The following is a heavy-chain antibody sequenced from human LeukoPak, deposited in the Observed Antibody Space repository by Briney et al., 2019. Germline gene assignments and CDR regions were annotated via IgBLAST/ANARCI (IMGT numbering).Heavy chain of an antibody. CDR3: AKNYYGMDV. CDR1: GFTFSSYA. CDR2: ISNDGGNK. J-gene: IGHJ6*02. Sequence: GGSLRLSCAASGFTFSSYAMSWVRQAPGKGLEWVAVISNDGGNKYYVDSLKGRFTISRDNPKNTLYLHMNSLRAEDTAVYYCAKNYYGMDVWGQGTTVTVSS. V-gene: IGHV3-30*18.